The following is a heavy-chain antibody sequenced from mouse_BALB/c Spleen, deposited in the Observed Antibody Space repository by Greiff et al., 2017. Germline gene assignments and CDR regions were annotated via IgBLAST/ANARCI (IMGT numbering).Heavy chain of an antibody. D-gene: IGHD2-1*01. CDR1: GFTFSSFG. J-gene: IGHJ4*01. V-gene: IGHV5-17*02. CDR3: ARDGKIAMDY. Sequence: EVMLVESGGGLVQPGGSRKLSCAASGFTFSSFGMHWVRQAPEEGLEWVAYISSGSSTIYYADTVKGRFTISRDNPKNTLFLQMTSLRSEDTAMYYCARDGKIAMDYWGQGTSVTVSS. CDR2: ISSGSSTI.